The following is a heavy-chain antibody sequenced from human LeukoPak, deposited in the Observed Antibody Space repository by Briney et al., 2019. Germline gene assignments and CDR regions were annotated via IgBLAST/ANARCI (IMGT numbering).Heavy chain of an antibody. CDR1: TFTFNSYA. J-gene: IGHJ4*02. V-gene: IGHV3-23*01. CDR2: ISSSGDLT. D-gene: IGHD3-3*01. Sequence: GGSLRLSCAASTFTFNSYAVSWVRQAPGKGLEWISAISSSGDLTFYADSVKGRFTISRDNSKNMLYLQMDSLRAEDTAVYYCHYDFWSGYYVFDYWGQGTLVTASS. CDR3: HYDFWSGYYVFDY.